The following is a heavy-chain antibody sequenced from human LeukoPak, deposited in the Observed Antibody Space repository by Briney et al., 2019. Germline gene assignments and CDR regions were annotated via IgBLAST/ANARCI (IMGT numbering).Heavy chain of an antibody. CDR3: ARDMDYYDSSGRYYYYYGMDV. D-gene: IGHD3-22*01. V-gene: IGHV1-2*02. Sequence: GASVKVSCKASGYTFTGYYMHWLRQAPGQGLEWMGWINPNGGGTNYAQKFQGRVTMTRDTSISTAYMELSRLRSDDTAVYYCARDMDYYDSSGRYYYYYGMDVWGQGTTVTVSS. CDR2: INPNGGGT. CDR1: GYTFTGYY. J-gene: IGHJ6*02.